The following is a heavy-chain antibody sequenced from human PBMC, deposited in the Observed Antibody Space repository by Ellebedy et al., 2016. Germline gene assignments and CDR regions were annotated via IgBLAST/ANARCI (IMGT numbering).Heavy chain of an antibody. CDR3: ARGAWHGSGSSTYYYGMDV. V-gene: IGHV6-1*01. Sequence: SQTLSLTXXISGDSVSSNSAAWNWIRQSPSRGLEWLGRTYYRSKWYNDYAVSVKSRITINPDTSKNQFSLQLNSVTPEDTAVYYCARGAWHGSGSSTYYYGMDVWGQGTTVTVSS. CDR2: TYYRSKWYN. CDR1: GDSVSSNSAA. D-gene: IGHD3-10*01. J-gene: IGHJ6*02.